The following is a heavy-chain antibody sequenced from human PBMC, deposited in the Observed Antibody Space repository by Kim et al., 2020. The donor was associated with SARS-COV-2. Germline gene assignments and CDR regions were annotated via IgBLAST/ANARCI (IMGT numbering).Heavy chain of an antibody. D-gene: IGHD2-2*01. V-gene: IGHV3-23*01. Sequence: GGSLRLSCVGSGFTFRNSAMTWVRQPPGKGLEWVSTIFGSGHGIYYSSSVRGRFAVSRDNSRNTLSLQMDNLRADDTAIYYCAKNVHLTSVTFLWYFDLWGRDT. CDR2: IFGSGHGI. CDR1: GFTFRNSA. CDR3: AKNVHLTSVTFLWYFDL. J-gene: IGHJ2*01.